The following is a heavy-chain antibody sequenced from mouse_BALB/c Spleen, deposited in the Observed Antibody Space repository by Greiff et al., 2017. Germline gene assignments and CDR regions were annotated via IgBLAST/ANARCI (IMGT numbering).Heavy chain of an antibody. CDR2: ISSGGSYT. D-gene: IGHD2-4*01. Sequence: EVQVVESGGGLVKPGGSLKLSCAASGFTFSSYAMSWVRQTPEKRLEWVATISSGGSYTYYPDSVKGRFTISRDNAKNTLYLQMSSLRSEDTAMYYCARDLWDYDSGDYWGQGTTLTVSS. CDR3: ARDLWDYDSGDY. J-gene: IGHJ2*01. V-gene: IGHV5-9-3*01. CDR1: GFTFSSYA.